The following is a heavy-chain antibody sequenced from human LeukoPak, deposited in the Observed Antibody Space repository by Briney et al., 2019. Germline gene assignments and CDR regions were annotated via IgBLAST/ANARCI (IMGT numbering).Heavy chain of an antibody. CDR3: ARGPAGSTNSFYYMDV. Sequence: GEPLKISCQGSGYSFTSYWIGWVRQMSGKGLEWMGMMYPGDSDTRYSPSFQGQVTISADKSISTAYLQWSSLKASDTAIYYCARGPAGSTNSFYYMDVWGKGTTVTVSS. D-gene: IGHD1-26*01. CDR1: GYSFTSYW. J-gene: IGHJ6*03. CDR2: MYPGDSDT. V-gene: IGHV5-51*01.